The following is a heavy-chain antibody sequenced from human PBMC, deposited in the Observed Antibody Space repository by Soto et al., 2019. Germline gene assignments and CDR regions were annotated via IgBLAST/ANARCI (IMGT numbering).Heavy chain of an antibody. CDR2: IYYSGST. CDR1: GGSISSSSYY. Sequence: PSETLSLTCTVSGGSISSSSYYWGWIRQPPGKGLEWIGSIYYSGSTYYNPSLKSRVTISVDTSKNQFSLKLSSVTAADTAVYYCARGPGSKNVAAMGGTFDYWGQGTLVNVPS. V-gene: IGHV4-39*01. J-gene: IGHJ4*02. CDR3: ARGPGSKNVAAMGGTFDY. D-gene: IGHD2-15*01.